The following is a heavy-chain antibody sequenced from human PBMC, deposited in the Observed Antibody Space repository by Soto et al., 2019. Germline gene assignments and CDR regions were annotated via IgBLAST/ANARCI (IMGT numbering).Heavy chain of an antibody. Sequence: QVQLFQSGGGVVQPGGSLRLSCAASGFTFSLYGMHWVRQAPGKGLEWVAVIWNDGSEKNYADSVKGRLTLSGDSSKNTLYREMNSLRVEDTAVYYCARVGHNGYDLDFDYWGQGTLVTVSS. CDR1: GFTFSLYG. D-gene: IGHD5-12*01. J-gene: IGHJ4*02. CDR2: IWNDGSEK. CDR3: ARVGHNGYDLDFDY. V-gene: IGHV3-33*01.